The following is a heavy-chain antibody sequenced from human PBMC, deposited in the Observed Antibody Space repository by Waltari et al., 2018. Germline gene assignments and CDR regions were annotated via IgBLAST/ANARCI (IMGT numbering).Heavy chain of an antibody. Sequence: EVQLVESGGALVQPGGSLRLSCAASGFTFSNYGMNWVRQVPGKGMEWFAYISCSGSSVYSADSVKGRFTISRDNAKNSLYLHMNSLRPEDTALYYCARTRDEDCGGGSCYDRWFDPWGQGTQVTVSS. CDR1: GFTFSNYG. D-gene: IGHD2-15*01. CDR3: ARTRDEDCGGGSCYDRWFDP. V-gene: IGHV3-48*01. J-gene: IGHJ5*02. CDR2: ISCSGSSV.